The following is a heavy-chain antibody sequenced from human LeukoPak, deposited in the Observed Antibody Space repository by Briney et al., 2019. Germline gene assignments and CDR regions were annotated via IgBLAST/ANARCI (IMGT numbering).Heavy chain of an antibody. J-gene: IGHJ4*02. D-gene: IGHD3-10*01. CDR3: ARGEYGSGSYHIDY. CDR1: GFTFSRHG. V-gene: IGHV3-66*01. CDR2: IYVGANT. Sequence: GGSLRLSCAASGFTFSRHGMNWVRQAPGKGLEWVSVIYVGANTYYADSVKGRFTISRDNSKNTLYLQMNSLRAEDTAVYYCARGEYGSGSYHIDYWGQGTLVTVSS.